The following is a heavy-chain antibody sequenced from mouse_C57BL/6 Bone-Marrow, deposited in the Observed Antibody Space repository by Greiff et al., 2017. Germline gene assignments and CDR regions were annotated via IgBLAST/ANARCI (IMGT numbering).Heavy chain of an antibody. V-gene: IGHV14-4*01. Sequence: VQLQQSGAELVRPGASVKLSCTASGFNIKDDYMHWVKQRPEQGLEWIGWIDPENGDTEYASKFQGKATLTADTSSNTAYLQLSSLTSEDTAVYYCTTEYYSSSSYYFDYWGQGTTLTVSS. J-gene: IGHJ2*01. D-gene: IGHD1-1*01. CDR2: IDPENGDT. CDR1: GFNIKDDY. CDR3: TTEYYSSSSYYFDY.